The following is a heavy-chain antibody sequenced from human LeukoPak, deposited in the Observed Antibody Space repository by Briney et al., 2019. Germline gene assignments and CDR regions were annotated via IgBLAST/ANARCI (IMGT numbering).Heavy chain of an antibody. J-gene: IGHJ4*02. CDR1: GGSFSCYY. CDR3: ARVDIVGAYYPDY. V-gene: IGHV4-34*01. CDR2: INHSGST. D-gene: IGHD1-26*01. Sequence: SETLSLTCAVYGGSFSCYYWSWIRQPPGKGLEWIGEINHSGSTNYNPSLKSRVTISVDTSKNQFSLKLSSVTAADTAVYYCARVDIVGAYYPDYWGQGTLVTVSS.